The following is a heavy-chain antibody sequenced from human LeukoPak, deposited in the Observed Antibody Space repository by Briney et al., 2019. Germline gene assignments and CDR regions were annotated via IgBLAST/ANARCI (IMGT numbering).Heavy chain of an antibody. CDR3: ARDRNPYYDGSGYGYC. V-gene: IGHV1-18*01. CDR1: GYTFSSYG. Sequence: ASVKVSCKASGYTFSSYGISWVRQAPGQGIEWMAWISAYNGKTNYAQKLRGGVTMTTDTSTSTAYMELRSLRSDDTAIYYCARDRNPYYDGSGYGYCWGQGTLVAVSS. CDR2: ISAYNGKT. D-gene: IGHD3-22*01. J-gene: IGHJ4*02.